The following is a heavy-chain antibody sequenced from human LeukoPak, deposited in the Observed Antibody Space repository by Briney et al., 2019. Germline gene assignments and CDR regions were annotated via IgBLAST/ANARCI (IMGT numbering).Heavy chain of an antibody. CDR3: ARGDSGSYYYYGMDV. Sequence: GGSERLFCAASGFTVSSYAMHWVRQAPGKGLEYVSAISSNGGSTYYANSVKGRFTISRDNSKNTLYLQMGSLRAEDMAVYYCARGDSGSYYYYGMDVWGQGTTVTVSS. CDR1: GFTVSSYA. CDR2: ISSNGGST. D-gene: IGHD1-26*01. V-gene: IGHV3-64*01. J-gene: IGHJ6*02.